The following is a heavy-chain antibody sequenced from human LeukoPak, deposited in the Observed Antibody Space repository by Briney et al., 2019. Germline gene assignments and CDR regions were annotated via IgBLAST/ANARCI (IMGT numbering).Heavy chain of an antibody. D-gene: IGHD3-9*01. V-gene: IGHV1-46*01. CDR2: INPSGGST. CDR3: ARDWNDILTGYYRTRPTSYYFDY. J-gene: IGHJ4*02. Sequence: WASVKVSCKASGYTFTSYYMHWMRQAPGQGLEWMGIINPSGGSTSYAQKFQGRVTMTRDTSTSTVYMELSSLRSEDTAVYYCARDWNDILTGYYRTRPTSYYFDYWGQGTLVTVSS. CDR1: GYTFTSYY.